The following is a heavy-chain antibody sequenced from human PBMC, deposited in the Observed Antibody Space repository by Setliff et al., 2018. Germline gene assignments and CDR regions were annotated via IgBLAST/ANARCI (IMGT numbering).Heavy chain of an antibody. CDR3: ARSPLDDAFDI. CDR1: GYSFTTNW. CDR2: IYPADSDP. V-gene: IGHV5-51*01. J-gene: IGHJ3*02. Sequence: GESLKISCKASGYSFTTNWIGWVRQMPGKGLELMGIIYPADSDPRYSPSFQGQVTISVDKSISTVYLHWSSLKASDTAMYYCARSPLDDAFDIWGQGTMVTVSS.